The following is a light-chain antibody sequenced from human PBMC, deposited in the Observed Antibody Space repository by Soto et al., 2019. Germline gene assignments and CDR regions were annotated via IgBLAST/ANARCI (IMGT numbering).Light chain of an antibody. CDR2: DAS. V-gene: IGKV3-11*01. Sequence: EIVLTQSPATLPLSPGERATLSCRASQGVSSYLAWYQQKPGQAPRLLIYDASTRATGIPARFSGSGSGTDFTLTISSLKPEDFAVYYCQQRSNWPLTFGGGTKVEIK. J-gene: IGKJ4*01. CDR3: QQRSNWPLT. CDR1: QGVSSY.